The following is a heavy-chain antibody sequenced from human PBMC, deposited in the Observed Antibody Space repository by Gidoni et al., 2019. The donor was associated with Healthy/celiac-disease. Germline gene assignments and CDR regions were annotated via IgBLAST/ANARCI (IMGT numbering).Heavy chain of an antibody. Sequence: EVQLVESGGGLVKPGGSLRLSCAASGFTFSSYSMNWVRQAPGKGLEWVSSISSSSSYIYYADSVKGRFTISRDNAKNSLYLQMNSLRAEDTAVYYCASKGDYGNWFDPWGQGTLVTVSS. V-gene: IGHV3-21*01. CDR2: ISSSSSYI. CDR3: ASKGDYGNWFDP. CDR1: GFTFSSYS. D-gene: IGHD3-16*01. J-gene: IGHJ5*02.